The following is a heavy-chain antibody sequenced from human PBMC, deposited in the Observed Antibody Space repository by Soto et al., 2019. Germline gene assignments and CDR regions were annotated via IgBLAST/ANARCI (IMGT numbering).Heavy chain of an antibody. CDR2: ISGSGGST. V-gene: IGHV3-23*01. CDR1: GFTFSSYA. CDR3: AKTEDYYDFWSGLIMDV. D-gene: IGHD3-3*01. Sequence: GGSLRLSCAASGFTFSSYAMSWVRQAPGKGLEWVSAISGSGGSTYYADSVKGRFTISRDNSRNTLYLQMNSLRAEDTAVYYCAKTEDYYDFWSGLIMDVWGQGTTVTVSS. J-gene: IGHJ6*02.